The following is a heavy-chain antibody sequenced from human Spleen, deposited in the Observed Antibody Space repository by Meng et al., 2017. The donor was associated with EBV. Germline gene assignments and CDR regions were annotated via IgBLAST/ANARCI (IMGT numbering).Heavy chain of an antibody. Sequence: VQLVESGGALVQRVASLRLSCASSGLSFSNYWMHWVRQDPGKGLVWVSRINEHGSITTYADSVEGRFTISRDNAKKTMYLQMNSLRDEDTAAYYCSRDLVGSDDSWGQGTLVTVSS. CDR2: INEHGSIT. V-gene: IGHV3-74*01. CDR1: GLSFSNYW. CDR3: SRDLVGSDDS. J-gene: IGHJ4*02.